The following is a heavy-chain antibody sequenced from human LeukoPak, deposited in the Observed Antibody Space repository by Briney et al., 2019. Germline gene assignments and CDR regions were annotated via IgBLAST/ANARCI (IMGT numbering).Heavy chain of an antibody. D-gene: IGHD5-12*01. CDR2: ISSSSSTI. V-gene: IGHV3-48*01. Sequence: GGSLRLSCAASGFTFSSYNMNWVRQAPGKGLEWVSYISSSSSTIYYADSVKGRFTISRDNAKNSLYLQMNSLRVEDTAVYYCARDKASGYQPRGVMDVWGKGTTVIVSS. J-gene: IGHJ6*04. CDR1: GFTFSSYN. CDR3: ARDKASGYQPRGVMDV.